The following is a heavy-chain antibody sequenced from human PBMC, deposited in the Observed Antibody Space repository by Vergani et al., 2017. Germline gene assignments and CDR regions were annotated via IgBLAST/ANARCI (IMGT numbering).Heavy chain of an antibody. J-gene: IGHJ4*02. V-gene: IGHV3-11*06. Sequence: QVQLVESGGGLVKPGGSLRLSCAASGFTFSDYYMSWIRQAPGKGLEWVSYISSSSSYTNYADSVKGRFTISRDNAKNSLYLQMNSLRAEDTAVYYCARVRELELRPYYFDYWGQGTLVTVSS. CDR1: GFTFSDYY. CDR2: ISSSSSYT. CDR3: ARVRELELRPYYFDY. D-gene: IGHD1-7*01.